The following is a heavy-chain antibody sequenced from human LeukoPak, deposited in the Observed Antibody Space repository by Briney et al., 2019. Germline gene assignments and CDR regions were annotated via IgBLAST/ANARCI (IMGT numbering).Heavy chain of an antibody. Sequence: SETLSLTCTVSGGSISSSSYYWGWIRQPPGKGLEWIGSIYYSGSTYYNPSLKSRVTISVDASKNQFSLKLSSVTAADTAVYYCARLESRGYSHGYLEPYYYYYYMDVWGKGTTVTISS. CDR2: IYYSGST. D-gene: IGHD5-18*01. V-gene: IGHV4-39*01. CDR3: ARLESRGYSHGYLEPYYYYYYMDV. CDR1: GGSISSSSYY. J-gene: IGHJ6*03.